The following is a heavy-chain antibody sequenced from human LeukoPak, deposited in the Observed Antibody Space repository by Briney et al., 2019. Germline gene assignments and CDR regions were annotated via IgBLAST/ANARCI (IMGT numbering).Heavy chain of an antibody. Sequence: PGGSLRLSCAASEFTFSKFPMGWVRQAPGRGLEWVSAISASGDVTLHADSVRGRFTISRDNSKSTLFLQMNDLRVEDTAKFYCAKSLFTSATGTGRAFHIWGQGTMVSVSS. CDR1: EFTFSKFP. J-gene: IGHJ3*02. V-gene: IGHV3-23*01. CDR2: ISASGDVT. CDR3: AKSLFTSATGTGRAFHI. D-gene: IGHD1-1*01.